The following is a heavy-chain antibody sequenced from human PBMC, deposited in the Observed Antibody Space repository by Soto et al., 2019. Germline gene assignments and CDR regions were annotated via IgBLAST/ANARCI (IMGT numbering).Heavy chain of an antibody. D-gene: IGHD1-7*01. CDR1: GYTFTSYG. Sequence: QVQLVQSGAEVKKPGASVKVSCKASGYTFTSYGINWVRQAPGQGLEWMGWISAYNGNTNYAQQLQGRVTMTTDTHTSTADMELRRLRSDDTPVYYCARGITVTTFYYYYGMDVWGQGPTVTVSS. CDR3: ARGITVTTFYYYYGMDV. CDR2: ISAYNGNT. J-gene: IGHJ6*02. V-gene: IGHV1-18*01.